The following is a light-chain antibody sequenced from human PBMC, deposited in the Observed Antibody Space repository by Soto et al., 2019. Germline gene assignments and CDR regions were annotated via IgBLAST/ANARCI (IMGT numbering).Light chain of an antibody. Sequence: DIQMTQSPSTLSASVGDRVSITCRASQSISRQLAWYQQKPGKAPNLLIYQASNLETGVPSGFTGSGSGTEFTLNISSLQPDDFATYYCLQYQSYWTFGQGTKVEVK. J-gene: IGKJ1*01. CDR2: QAS. CDR1: QSISRQ. CDR3: LQYQSYWT. V-gene: IGKV1-5*03.